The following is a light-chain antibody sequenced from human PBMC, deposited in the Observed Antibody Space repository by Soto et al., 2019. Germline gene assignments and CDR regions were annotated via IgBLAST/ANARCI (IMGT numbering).Light chain of an antibody. CDR2: GAS. V-gene: IGKV3-20*01. Sequence: EIVLTQSPGTLSLSPGERATLSCRASQSVSSTYLAWYQQKPGQAPRLIIYGASSRATGIPDRFSGSGSGTDFTLTISRLEPEDFAVYYCQKYGSITSSTLGQGTKVEIK. CDR3: QKYGSITSST. CDR1: QSVSSTY. J-gene: IGKJ1*01.